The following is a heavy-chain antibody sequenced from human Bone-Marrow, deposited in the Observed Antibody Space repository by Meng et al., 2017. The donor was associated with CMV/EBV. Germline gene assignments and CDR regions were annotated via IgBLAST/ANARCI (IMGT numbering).Heavy chain of an antibody. D-gene: IGHD2-8*01. J-gene: IGHJ4*02. Sequence: GESLKISCAASGFTFDDYGMSWVRQAPGKGLEWVSSISSSSSYIYYADSVKGRFTISRDNAKNSLYLQMNSLRAEDTAVYYCASQYAGYYFDYWGQGTLVTVSS. CDR2: ISSSSSYI. V-gene: IGHV3-21*01. CDR1: GFTFDDYG. CDR3: ASQYAGYYFDY.